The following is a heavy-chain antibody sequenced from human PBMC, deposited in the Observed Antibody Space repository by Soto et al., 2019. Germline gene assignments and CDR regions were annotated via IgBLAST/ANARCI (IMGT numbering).Heavy chain of an antibody. CDR2: ISYDGSNK. Sequence: GGSLRLSCAASGFTFSSYAMHWVRQAPGKGLEWVAVISYDGSNKYYADSVKGRFTISRDNSKNTLYLQMNSLRAEDTAVYYCARVFVTHYYDSSGYSNFDYWGQGTLVTVYS. J-gene: IGHJ4*02. CDR3: ARVFVTHYYDSSGYSNFDY. V-gene: IGHV3-30-3*01. D-gene: IGHD3-22*01. CDR1: GFTFSSYA.